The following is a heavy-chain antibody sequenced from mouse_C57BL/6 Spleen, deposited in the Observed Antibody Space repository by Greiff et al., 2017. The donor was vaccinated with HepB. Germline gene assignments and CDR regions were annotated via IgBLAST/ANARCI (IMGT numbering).Heavy chain of an antibody. J-gene: IGHJ4*01. CDR3: ARGGDYDEFYAMDY. V-gene: IGHV5-4*01. Sequence: EVQVVESGGGLVKPGGSLKLSCAASGFTFSSYAMSWVRQTPEKRLEWVATISDGGSYNYYPDNVKGRFTITRDNAKNTLYRQIRHLKSEDTAMYYCARGGDYDEFYAMDYWGQGTSVTVSS. CDR1: GFTFSSYA. D-gene: IGHD2-4*01. CDR2: ISDGGSYN.